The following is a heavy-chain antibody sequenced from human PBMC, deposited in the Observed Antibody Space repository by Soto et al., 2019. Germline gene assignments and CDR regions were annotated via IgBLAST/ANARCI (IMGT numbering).Heavy chain of an antibody. CDR1: GFTFDDYT. Sequence: LRLSCAASGFTFDDYTMHWVRQAPGKGLEWVSLISWGGGSTYYADSVKGRFTISRDNSKNSLYLQMNSLRTEDTALYYCAKASKYYYDSSGYLDYWGQGTLVTVSS. CDR2: ISWGGGST. J-gene: IGHJ4*02. V-gene: IGHV3-43*01. CDR3: AKASKYYYDSSGYLDY. D-gene: IGHD3-22*01.